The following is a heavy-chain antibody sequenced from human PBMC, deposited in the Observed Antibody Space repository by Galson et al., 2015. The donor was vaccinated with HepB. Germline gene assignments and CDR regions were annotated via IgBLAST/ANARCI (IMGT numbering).Heavy chain of an antibody. J-gene: IGHJ4*02. D-gene: IGHD2-15*01. CDR1: GFTFSSCA. Sequence: SLRLSCAASGFTFSSCAMSWVRQAPGKGLEWVSAISGSGGSTYYADSVKGRFTISRDNSKNTLYLQMNSLRAEDTAVYYCAKGLYCSGGSCYWRLGYFDYWGQGTLVTVSS. CDR2: ISGSGGST. CDR3: AKGLYCSGGSCYWRLGYFDY. V-gene: IGHV3-23*01.